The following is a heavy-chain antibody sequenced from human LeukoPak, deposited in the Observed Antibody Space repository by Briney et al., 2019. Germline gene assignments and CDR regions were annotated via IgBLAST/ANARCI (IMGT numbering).Heavy chain of an antibody. J-gene: IGHJ4*02. V-gene: IGHV1-69*13. CDR1: GGTFSSYA. D-gene: IGHD4-23*01. Sequence: ASVKVSCKASGGTFSSYAISWVRQAPGQGLEWMGGIIPIFGTANYAQKFQGRVTITADESTSTAYMELSSLRSEDTAVYYCARDLRHGGYYFDYWGQGTLDTVSS. CDR3: ARDLRHGGYYFDY. CDR2: IIPIFGTA.